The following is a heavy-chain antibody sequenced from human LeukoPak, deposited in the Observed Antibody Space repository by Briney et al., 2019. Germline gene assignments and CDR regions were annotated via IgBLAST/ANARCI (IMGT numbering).Heavy chain of an antibody. V-gene: IGHV3-30*02. CDR2: IRYDGCNK. J-gene: IGHJ4*02. CDR3: AKDRVVPAATFDY. CDR1: GFTFGDYA. D-gene: IGHD2-2*01. Sequence: GGSLRLSCTASGFTFGDYAMSWVRQAPGKGLEWVAFIRYDGCNKYYADSVKGRFTISRDNSKNTLYLQMNSLRAEDTAVYYCAKDRVVPAATFDYWGQGTLVTVSS.